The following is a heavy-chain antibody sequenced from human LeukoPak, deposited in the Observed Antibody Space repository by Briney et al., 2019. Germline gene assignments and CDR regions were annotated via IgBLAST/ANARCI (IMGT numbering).Heavy chain of an antibody. CDR3: ARAGSAGDY. CDR1: GGTFSSYA. D-gene: IGHD2-15*01. J-gene: IGHJ4*02. CDR2: IIPIFGTA. Sequence: LVKVSCQASGGTFSSYAIRWVRQAPGQGLEWMGRIIPIFGTANYAQKFQGRVTITTDESTSTAYMELSSLRSEDTAVYYCARAGSAGDYWGQGTLVTVSS. V-gene: IGHV1-69*05.